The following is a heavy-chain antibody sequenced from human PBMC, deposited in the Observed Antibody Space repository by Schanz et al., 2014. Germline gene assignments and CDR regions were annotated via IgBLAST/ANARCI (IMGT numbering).Heavy chain of an antibody. CDR1: GVTFSSYA. CDR3: ARGGSSVYDFYICYMDV. J-gene: IGHJ6*03. D-gene: IGHD5-12*01. V-gene: IGHV3-23*01. Sequence: EVQLLESGGGLVQPGGSLRLSCVASGVTFSSYAMSWVRQASGKRLEWVSRMIGSGRSVFYADSVKGRFTISRDNAKNSLYLQMISLTAEDTAAYSCARGGSSVYDFYICYMDVWGKGTTVTVSS. CDR2: MIGSGRSV.